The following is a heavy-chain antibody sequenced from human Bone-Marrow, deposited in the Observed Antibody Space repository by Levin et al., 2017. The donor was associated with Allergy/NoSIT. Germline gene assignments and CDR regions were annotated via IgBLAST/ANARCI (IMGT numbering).Heavy chain of an antibody. J-gene: IGHJ3*01. CDR3: AHTAPTMTGYYASDVFDL. V-gene: IGHV2-5*02. CDR2: LYWDDDR. D-gene: IGHD3-9*01. CDR1: GFVLNTSGVG. Sequence: ESGPTLVKPTQTLTLTCSFSGFVLNTSGVGVGWIRQPPGKALEWLALLYWDDDRRYSPSLKSMLTITRNTSDNPVILTMTNMDPVDTATYYCAHTAPTMTGYYASDVFDLWGQGTTVTVAS.